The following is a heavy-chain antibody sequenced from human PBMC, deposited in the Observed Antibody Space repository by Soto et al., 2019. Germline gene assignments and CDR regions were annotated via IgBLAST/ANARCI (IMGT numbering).Heavy chain of an antibody. V-gene: IGHV4-34*01. D-gene: IGHD3-10*01. CDR1: GGSFSGYY. CDR2: INHSGST. Sequence: PSETLSLTCAVYGGSFSGYYWSWIRQPPGKGLEWIGEINHSGSTNYNPSLKSRVTISVDTSKNQFSLKLSSVTAADTAVYYCARWCITMVRGPGGGGYYGMDVWGQGTTVTVSS. J-gene: IGHJ6*02. CDR3: ARWCITMVRGPGGGGYYGMDV.